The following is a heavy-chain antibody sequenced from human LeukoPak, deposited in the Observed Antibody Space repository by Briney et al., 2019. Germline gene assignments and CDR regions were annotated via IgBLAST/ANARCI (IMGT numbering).Heavy chain of an antibody. V-gene: IGHV3-74*03. CDR2: INGDASST. Sequence: GGSLRLSCAASGNYWMHWVRQAPGKGLVWVSRINGDASSTTYVDPVKGRFTISRDNAKNTLYLQMNSLRVEDTAVYYCARGPYSMDLWGQGTLVIVSS. CDR3: ARGPYSMDL. J-gene: IGHJ4*02. D-gene: IGHD4-11*01. CDR1: GNYW.